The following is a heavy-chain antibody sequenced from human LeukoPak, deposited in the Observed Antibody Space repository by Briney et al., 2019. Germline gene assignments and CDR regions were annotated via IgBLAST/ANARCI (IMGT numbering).Heavy chain of an antibody. D-gene: IGHD6-6*01. V-gene: IGHV4-39*07. CDR1: GGSISSSSYY. CDR3: ARGSSSSLNDY. J-gene: IGHJ4*02. CDR2: IYYSGST. Sequence: SETLSLTCTVSGGSISSSSYYWGWIRQPPGKGLEWIGSIYYSGSTYYNPSLKSRVTISVDTSKNQFSLKLSSVTAADTAVYYCARGSSSSLNDYWGQGTLVTVSS.